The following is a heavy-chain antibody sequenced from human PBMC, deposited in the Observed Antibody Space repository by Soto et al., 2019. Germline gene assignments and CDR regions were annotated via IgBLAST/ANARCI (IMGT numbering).Heavy chain of an antibody. J-gene: IGHJ4*02. CDR3: AKDWTAAGTNDY. V-gene: IGHV3-30*18. CDR1: GFTFSSDG. D-gene: IGHD6-13*01. Sequence: QVQLVESGGGVVQPGRSLRLSCAASGFTFSSDGMHWVRQAPGKGLEWVAVISYDGSNKYYADSVKGRFTISRDNSKNTLYLQMNSLRAEDTAVYYCAKDWTAAGTNDYWGQGTLVTVSS. CDR2: ISYDGSNK.